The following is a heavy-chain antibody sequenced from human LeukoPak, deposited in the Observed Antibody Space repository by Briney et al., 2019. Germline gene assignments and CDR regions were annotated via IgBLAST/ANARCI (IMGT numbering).Heavy chain of an antibody. J-gene: IGHJ3*02. CDR3: AGLRENAFDI. Sequence: PSETLSLTCAASGGSISSCGYSWSWIRQPPGKGLECIGYIYHTGSTYYNPSLKTGVTIPVDKSNNQFSLRLSSVTAADTAVYYCAGLRENAFDIWGQGTMVTVSS. CDR2: IYHTGST. CDR1: GGSISSCGYS. V-gene: IGHV4-30-2*01. D-gene: IGHD5-12*01.